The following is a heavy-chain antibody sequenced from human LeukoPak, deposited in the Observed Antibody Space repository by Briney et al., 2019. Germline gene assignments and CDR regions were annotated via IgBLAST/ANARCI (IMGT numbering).Heavy chain of an antibody. CDR2: ISGSGGST. J-gene: IGHJ4*02. CDR3: AKDARAYGSGPLDY. CDR1: GFTFSSYA. Sequence: GGSLRLSCAASGFTFSSYAMSWVRQVPGKGLEWVSAISGSGGSTYYADSVKGRFTISRDNSKNTLYLQMNSLRAEDTAVYYCAKDARAYGSGPLDYWGQGTPVTVPS. V-gene: IGHV3-23*01. D-gene: IGHD3-10*01.